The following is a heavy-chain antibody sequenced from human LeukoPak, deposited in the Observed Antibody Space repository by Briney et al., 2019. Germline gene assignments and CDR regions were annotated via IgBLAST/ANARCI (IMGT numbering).Heavy chain of an antibody. CDR2: IDGGGYTT. CDR1: GFPFSSYA. Sequence: GGSLRLSCAASGFPFSSYAMSWVRQAPGRGLEWVSAIDGGGYTTYYADSVKGRFTISRDNSKNTLFLLMSSLRAEDTAVYYCAKLQFPRWTFLGDLGFDCWGQGTPVTVSS. V-gene: IGHV3-23*01. J-gene: IGHJ4*02. D-gene: IGHD3-10*01. CDR3: AKLQFPRWTFLGDLGFDC.